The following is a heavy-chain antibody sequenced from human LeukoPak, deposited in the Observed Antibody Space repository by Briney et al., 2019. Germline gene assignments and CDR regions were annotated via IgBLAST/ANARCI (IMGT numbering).Heavy chain of an antibody. D-gene: IGHD3-16*01. V-gene: IGHV4-39*01. Sequence: PSETLSLTCTVSGGSISSSSYYWGWIRQPPGKGLEWIGSIYYSGSTYYNPSLKSRVTISVDTSKNQFSLKLSSVTAADTAVYYCARGSRKVRITFGGVYFDYWGQGTLVTVSS. CDR3: ARGSRKVRITFGGVYFDY. CDR2: IYYSGST. CDR1: GGSISSSSYY. J-gene: IGHJ4*02.